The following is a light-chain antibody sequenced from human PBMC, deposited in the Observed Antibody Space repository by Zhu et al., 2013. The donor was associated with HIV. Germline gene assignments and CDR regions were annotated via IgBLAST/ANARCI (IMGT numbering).Light chain of an antibody. V-gene: IGKV3-20*01. J-gene: IGKJ1*01. CDR2: GAS. Sequence: EIVLTQSPGTLSLSPGERATLSCRASQSVTSYLAWYQQKPGQAPRLLIHGASSRATGIPDRFSGSGSGTDFTLTISSLQPEDFATYYCQQSYSTPRTFGQGTKVEIK. CDR3: QQSYSTPRT. CDR1: QSVTSY.